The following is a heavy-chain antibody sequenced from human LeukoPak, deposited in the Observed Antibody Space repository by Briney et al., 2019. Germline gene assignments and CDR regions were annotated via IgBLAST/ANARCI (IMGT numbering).Heavy chain of an antibody. CDR2: IIPIFGTA. CDR3: ARDSDTVGYCSGGSCYLDAFDI. V-gene: IGHV1-69*13. D-gene: IGHD2-15*01. J-gene: IGHJ3*02. CDR1: GYTFTSYY. Sequence: SVKVSCKASGYTFTSYYMHWVRQAPGQGLEWMGGIIPIFGTANYAQKFQGRVTITADESTSTAYMELSSLRAEDTAVYYCARDSDTVGYCSGGSCYLDAFDIWGQGTMVTVSS.